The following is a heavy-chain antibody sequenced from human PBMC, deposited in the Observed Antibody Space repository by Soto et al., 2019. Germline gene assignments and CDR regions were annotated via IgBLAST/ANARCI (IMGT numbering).Heavy chain of an antibody. CDR2: SRDKGNSYST. V-gene: IGHV3-72*01. J-gene: IGHJ4*02. Sequence: EVQLVESGGDLVQPGGSLRLSCAASGFTFSDHYIDWVRQAPGKGLEWVGRSRDKGNSYSTDYAASVKGSFTISRDDSKYPLYLQMNSLKTEVTSLYYCVRSITGTTSLDYWGQGTLVTVSS. CDR1: GFTFSDHY. CDR3: VRSITGTTSLDY. D-gene: IGHD1-7*01.